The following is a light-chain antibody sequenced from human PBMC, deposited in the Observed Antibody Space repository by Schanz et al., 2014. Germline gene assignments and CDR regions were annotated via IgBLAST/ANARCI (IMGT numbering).Light chain of an antibody. V-gene: IGLV2-23*01. J-gene: IGLJ2*01. CDR1: SNDVGTYNF. CDR3: CSYAGGYTWF. Sequence: QSALTQPASVSGSPGQSITLSCTGTSNDVGTYNFVSWYQHHPGRAPKLIIYEGSNRPSGVSHRFTGSKSGITASLTISGLQAEDEADYYCCSYAGGYTWFFGGGTKLTVL. CDR2: EGS.